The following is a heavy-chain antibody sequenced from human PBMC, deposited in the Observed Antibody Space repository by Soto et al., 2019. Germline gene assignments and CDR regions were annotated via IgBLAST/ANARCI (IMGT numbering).Heavy chain of an antibody. CDR3: ARIPVVLDAFDV. Sequence: SGPTLVNPTQTLTLTCTFSGFSLNTPGMRVSWVRQHPGKALEWLARIDWDDDKFYSASLKTRLTISKDTSGNQVVLTMTNMDPVDTGTYYCARIPVVLDAFDVWGHGTVVTVSS. CDR1: GFSLNTPGMR. J-gene: IGHJ3*01. V-gene: IGHV2-70*04. D-gene: IGHD2-15*01. CDR2: IDWDDDK.